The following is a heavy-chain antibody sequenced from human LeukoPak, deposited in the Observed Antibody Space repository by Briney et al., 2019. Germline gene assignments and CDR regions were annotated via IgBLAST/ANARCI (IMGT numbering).Heavy chain of an antibody. CDR2: ISSSSSYI. CDR1: GFTFSSYS. D-gene: IGHD5-24*01. Sequence: PGGSLRLSCAASGFTFSSYSMNWVRQAPGKGLEWVSSISSSSSYIYYADSVKGRFTISRDNAKSSLYLQMNSLRAEDTAVYYCARGRGAQMATIFDYWGQGTLVTVSS. CDR3: ARGRGAQMATIFDY. J-gene: IGHJ4*02. V-gene: IGHV3-21*01.